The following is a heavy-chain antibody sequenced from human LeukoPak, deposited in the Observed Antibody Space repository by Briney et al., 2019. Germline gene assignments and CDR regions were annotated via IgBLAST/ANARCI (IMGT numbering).Heavy chain of an antibody. CDR2: IYYSGST. D-gene: IGHD6-13*01. J-gene: IGHJ4*02. V-gene: IGHV4-39*01. CDR3: ATHLAAAGPFDY. CDR1: GGSISSSSYY. Sequence: SETLSLTCTVSGGSISSSSYYWGWIRQPPGKGLERIGSIYYSGSTYYNPSLKSRVTISVDTSKNQFSLKLSSVTAADTAVYYCATHLAAAGPFDYWGQGTLVTVSS.